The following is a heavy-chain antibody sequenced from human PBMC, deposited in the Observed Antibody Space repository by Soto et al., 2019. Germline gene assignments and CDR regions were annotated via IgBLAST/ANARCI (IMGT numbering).Heavy chain of an antibody. J-gene: IGHJ4*02. D-gene: IGHD3-22*01. CDR2: ISTYNGDT. CDR3: ARGPTDYYDKSGAYSLAY. V-gene: IGHV1-18*01. CDR1: GYTFITYG. Sequence: QVQLGQSGAEVKEPGASVKVSCKASGYTFITYGMSWVRQAPGQGLDWMGWISTYNGDTKYADRLQGRVTMPTATPTGRAYTEVRSLRSDDTAVYYCARGPTDYYDKSGAYSLAYWGQGTLVTVSS.